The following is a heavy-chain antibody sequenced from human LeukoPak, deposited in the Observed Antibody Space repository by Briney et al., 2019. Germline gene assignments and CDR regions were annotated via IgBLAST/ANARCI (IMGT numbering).Heavy chain of an antibody. V-gene: IGHV7-4-1*02. CDR3: ARGSSTSSDYYYYMDV. J-gene: IGHJ6*03. Sequence: GASVKVSCKASGSTFTTYSMNWVRQAPGQGLEWMGWINTRTGNPTYAQGFTGRFVFSLDTSVSTAYLQISSLKAEDTAVYYCARGSSTSSDYYYYMDVWGQGTLVTVSS. CDR2: INTRTGNP. CDR1: GSTFTTYS. D-gene: IGHD2-2*01.